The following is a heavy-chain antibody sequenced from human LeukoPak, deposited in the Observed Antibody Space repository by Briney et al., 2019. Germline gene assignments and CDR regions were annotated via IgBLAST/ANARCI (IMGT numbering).Heavy chain of an antibody. D-gene: IGHD1-26*01. V-gene: IGHV3-9*01. CDR2: ISWNSGSI. Sequence: GGSLRLSRAASGFTFDDYAMHWVRQAPGKGLEWVSGISWNSGSIGYADSVKGRFTTSRDNAKNSLYLQMNSLRAEDTALYYCAKEGVGATKGTFDIWGQGTMVTVSS. CDR3: AKEGVGATKGTFDI. CDR1: GFTFDDYA. J-gene: IGHJ3*02.